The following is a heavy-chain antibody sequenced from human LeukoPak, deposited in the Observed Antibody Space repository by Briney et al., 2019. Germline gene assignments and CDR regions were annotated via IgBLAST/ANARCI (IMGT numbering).Heavy chain of an antibody. CDR1: GGSISSTTYY. V-gene: IGHV4-39*01. D-gene: IGHD3-22*01. CDR3: TRHPQRLDYYYDSSGYYP. J-gene: IGHJ5*02. CDR2: IYKAGNT. Sequence: SETLSLTCTVSGGSISSTTYYWAWIRQPPGKGLEWIGSIYKAGNTNYSPSLRSRVFISVDTSNNQFSLSLSSVTAADTAVYFCTRHPQRLDYYYDSSGYYPWGQGTLVTVSS.